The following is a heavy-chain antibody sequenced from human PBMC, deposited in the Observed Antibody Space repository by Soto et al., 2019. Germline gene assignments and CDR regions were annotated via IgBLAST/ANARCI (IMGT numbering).Heavy chain of an antibody. CDR2: ISYDGSNK. Sequence: QVQLVESGGGVVQPGRSLRLSCAASGFTFSSYGMHWVRQAPGKGLEWVAVISYDGSNKYYADSVKGRFTISRDNSKNTLYLQMNSLRAEDTAVYYCAKDHSYGKFVDYWGQGTLVTVSS. J-gene: IGHJ4*02. CDR3: AKDHSYGKFVDY. D-gene: IGHD5-18*01. CDR1: GFTFSSYG. V-gene: IGHV3-30*18.